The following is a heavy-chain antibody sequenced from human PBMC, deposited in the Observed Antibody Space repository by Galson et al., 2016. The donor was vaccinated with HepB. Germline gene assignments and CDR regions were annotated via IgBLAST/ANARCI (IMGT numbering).Heavy chain of an antibody. D-gene: IGHD3-3*01. J-gene: IGHJ5*02. CDR1: GFFFSGRA. CDR3: ARDSFTIFGVTPNWFDP. Sequence: SLRLSCAASGFFFSGRAMSWVRQAPGKGLEWVSGINRYGATTGYADSVKGRFTISRDNSKNTLYLQMNSLRAEDTAVYYCARDSFTIFGVTPNWFDPWGQGTLVTVSS. V-gene: IGHV3-23*01. CDR2: INRYGATT.